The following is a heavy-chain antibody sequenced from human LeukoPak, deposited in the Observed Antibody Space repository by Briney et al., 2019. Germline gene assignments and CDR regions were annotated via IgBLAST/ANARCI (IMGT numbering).Heavy chain of an antibody. J-gene: IGHJ4*02. CDR3: ARTYSSGWYAKD. CDR2: ISGSGGST. Sequence: GGSLRLSCAASGFTFSSYAMSWVRQAPGKGLEWVSAISGSGGSTYYADSVKGRFTISRDNSKNTLYLQMNSLRSEDTAVYYCARTYSSGWYAKDWGQGTLVTVSS. V-gene: IGHV3-23*01. D-gene: IGHD6-19*01. CDR1: GFTFSSYA.